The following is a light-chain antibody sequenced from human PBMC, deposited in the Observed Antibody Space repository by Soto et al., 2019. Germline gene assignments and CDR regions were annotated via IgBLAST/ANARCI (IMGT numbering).Light chain of an antibody. CDR2: AAS. V-gene: IGKV1-39*01. J-gene: IGKJ1*01. CDR3: QQSYSAPWT. Sequence: DIQMTQSPSSLSASVGDRVTITCRASQSSSNFLNWYQQRPGQAPKLLIYAASTLQSGVPSRFSGSGSATDFTLTISSLQPEDSATYYCQQSYSAPWTFGQGTKVEIK. CDR1: QSSSNF.